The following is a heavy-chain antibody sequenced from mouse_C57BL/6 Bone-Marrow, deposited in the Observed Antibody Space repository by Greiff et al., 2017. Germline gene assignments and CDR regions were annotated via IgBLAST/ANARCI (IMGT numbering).Heavy chain of an antibody. CDR3: ARGGYYGSSSYYVDY. D-gene: IGHD1-1*01. CDR1: GYTFTSYW. CDR2: IDPSDSYT. V-gene: IGHV1-50*01. Sequence: QVQLQQPGAELVKPGASVKLSCKASGYTFTSYWMQWVKQRPGQGLEWIGEIDPSDSYTNYNQKFKGKATLTVDTSSSTAYMQLSSLTSEDSAGYYCARGGYYGSSSYYVDYWGQGTTLTVSS. J-gene: IGHJ2*01.